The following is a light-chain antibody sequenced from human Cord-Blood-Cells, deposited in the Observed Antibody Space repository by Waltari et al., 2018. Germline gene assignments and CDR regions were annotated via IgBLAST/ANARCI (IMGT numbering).Light chain of an antibody. Sequence: DIVMTQSPDSLAVSLGERATINCKSSQSVLYSSNNKNYLAWYQQKPGQPPKLLIYWASTRESGVPDRFSGSWSGTDFTHTSSCLQAEDVAVYYCQQYYSTPFTFGPGTKVDIK. CDR1: QSVLYSSNNKNY. CDR3: QQYYSTPFT. J-gene: IGKJ3*01. V-gene: IGKV4-1*01. CDR2: WAS.